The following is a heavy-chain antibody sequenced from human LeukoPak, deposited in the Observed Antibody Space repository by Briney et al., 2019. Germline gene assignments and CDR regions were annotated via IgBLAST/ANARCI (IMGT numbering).Heavy chain of an antibody. CDR3: ARAHSHYYDSSGYSIDY. J-gene: IGHJ4*02. D-gene: IGHD3-22*01. CDR2: IYTSGST. V-gene: IGHV4-61*02. CDR1: GGSISSGSYY. Sequence: SETLSLTCTVSGGSISSGSYYWSWIRQPAGKGLEWIGRIYTSGSTNYNPSLKSRVTILVDTSKNQFSLKLSSVTAADTAVYYCARAHSHYYDSSGYSIDYWGQGTLVTVSS.